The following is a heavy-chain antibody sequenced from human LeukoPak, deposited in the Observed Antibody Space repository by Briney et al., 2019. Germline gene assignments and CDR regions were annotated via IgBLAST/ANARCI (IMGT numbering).Heavy chain of an antibody. J-gene: IGHJ4*02. D-gene: IGHD4-23*01. CDR3: AKIFNWYGGYFDY. V-gene: IGHV3-23*01. Sequence: GESLTLSCAASGFTFSSYAMSWVRQAPGKGLEWVSALSGGGDSTYYADSVKGRFTISRDNSKNTLYLQMNSLRAEDTAVYYCAKIFNWYGGYFDYWGQGTLVTVSS. CDR1: GFTFSSYA. CDR2: LSGGGDST.